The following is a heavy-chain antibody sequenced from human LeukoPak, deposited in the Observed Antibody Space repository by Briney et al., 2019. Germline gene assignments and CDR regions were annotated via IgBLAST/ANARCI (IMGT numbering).Heavy chain of an antibody. V-gene: IGHV3-64*01. CDR2: ISSNGGST. J-gene: IGHJ4*02. CDR1: GFTFSSYA. CDR3: ARSSRGAYDFWSGNFDY. Sequence: GGSLRLSCAASGFTFSSYAMHWVRQAPGKGLEYVSAISSNGGSTYYANSVKGRFTISRDSSKNTLYLQMGSLRAEDMAVYYCARSSRGAYDFWSGNFDYWGQGTLVTVSS. D-gene: IGHD3-3*01.